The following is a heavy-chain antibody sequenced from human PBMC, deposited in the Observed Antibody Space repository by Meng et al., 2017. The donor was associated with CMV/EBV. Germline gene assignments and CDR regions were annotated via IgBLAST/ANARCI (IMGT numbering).Heavy chain of an antibody. CDR1: GGSISSGGYY. D-gene: IGHD6-19*01. J-gene: IGHJ4*02. V-gene: IGHV4-31*02. Sequence: SGGSISSGGYYWSWIRQHPGKGLEWIGYIYYSGSTYYNPSLKSRVTISVDTSKNQFSLKLSSVTAADTAVYYCARGGSDSSGWYFDYWGQRTLVTVSS. CDR2: IYYSGST. CDR3: ARGGSDSSGWYFDY.